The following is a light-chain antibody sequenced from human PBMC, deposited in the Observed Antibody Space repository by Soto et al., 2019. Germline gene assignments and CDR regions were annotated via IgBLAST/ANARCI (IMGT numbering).Light chain of an antibody. CDR2: AAS. CDR3: QQSYSTPRIT. V-gene: IGKV1-39*01. J-gene: IGKJ5*01. Sequence: DIQMTQSPSSLSASVGDRVTITCRASQSISSYLNWYQQKPGKAPKLLIYAASSLQSGVPSRFSGGVSGTDFTHTISRLQLEDFATYYCQQSYSTPRITFGQGTRLEIK. CDR1: QSISSY.